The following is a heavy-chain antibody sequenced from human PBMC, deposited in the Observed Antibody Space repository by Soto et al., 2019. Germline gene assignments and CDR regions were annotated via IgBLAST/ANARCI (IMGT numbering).Heavy chain of an antibody. Sequence: VQLVESGGGVVQPGRSLRLSCAASGFTFSDYAMHWVRQAPGKGLEWAAVVSHDGRNTHYADSVKGRFTISRDSSKNTVSLEMTSLRAEDTAVYYCAKVGRQWLVTSDFNYWGQGALVTVSS. CDR1: GFTFSDYA. CDR3: AKVGRQWLVTSDFNY. D-gene: IGHD6-19*01. J-gene: IGHJ4*02. CDR2: VSHDGRNT. V-gene: IGHV3-30*18.